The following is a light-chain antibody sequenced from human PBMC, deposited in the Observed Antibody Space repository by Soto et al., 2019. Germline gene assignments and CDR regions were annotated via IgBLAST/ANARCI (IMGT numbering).Light chain of an antibody. CDR2: EVS. CDR1: TSDVGSYNL. Sequence: QSALTQPASVSGSPGQSITISCTGTTSDVGSYNLVSWYQQHPGKAPKLMIYEVSKRPSGVSNRFSGSKSGNTASLTISGLQAWDEADYYCCSYAGSSTFYVFGSGTKVTVL. V-gene: IGLV2-23*02. CDR3: CSYAGSSTFYV. J-gene: IGLJ1*01.